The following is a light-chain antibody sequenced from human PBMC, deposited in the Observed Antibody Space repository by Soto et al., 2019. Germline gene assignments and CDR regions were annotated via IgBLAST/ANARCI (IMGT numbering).Light chain of an antibody. V-gene: IGKV1-33*01. Sequence: DIQMTQSPSSLSASVGDRVTITCQASQYISTYLNWYQHKSGKAPKLLIYDTSNLQAGVPSRFSGSGSGTDFTFTISRLQPEDIATYDCQQYENLPTFGQGTRLEIK. J-gene: IGKJ5*01. CDR1: QYISTY. CDR2: DTS. CDR3: QQYENLPT.